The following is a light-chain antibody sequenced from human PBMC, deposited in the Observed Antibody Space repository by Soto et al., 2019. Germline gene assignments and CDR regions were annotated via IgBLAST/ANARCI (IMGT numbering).Light chain of an antibody. CDR1: SSDVASYHL. V-gene: IGLV2-14*02. J-gene: IGLJ1*01. Sequence: QSVLTQPASVSGSPGQSITISCTGTSSDVASYHLVSWYQQHPGKAPKLMIYEVSSRPSGVSDRFSGSKSGYTASLTIYGLQAEDEADYYCSSYTSSSTRVFGTGTKLTVL. CDR3: SSYTSSSTRV. CDR2: EVS.